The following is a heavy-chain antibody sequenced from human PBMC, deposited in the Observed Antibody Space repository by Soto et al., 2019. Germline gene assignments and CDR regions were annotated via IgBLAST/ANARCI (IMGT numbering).Heavy chain of an antibody. Sequence: GGSLRLSCAASGFTFSSYGMHWVRQAPGKGLEWVAVISYDGSNKYYADSVKGRFTISRDNSKNTLYLQMNSLRAEDTAVYYCAKDHGDYVDYYYYGMDVWGQGTTVTVSS. V-gene: IGHV3-30*18. CDR2: ISYDGSNK. J-gene: IGHJ6*02. D-gene: IGHD4-17*01. CDR1: GFTFSSYG. CDR3: AKDHGDYVDYYYYGMDV.